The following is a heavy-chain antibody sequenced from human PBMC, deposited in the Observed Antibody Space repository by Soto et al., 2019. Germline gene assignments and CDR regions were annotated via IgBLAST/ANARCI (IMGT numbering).Heavy chain of an antibody. CDR3: ARGLAAGDY. CDR1: GYTFTNYY. Sequence: QVHLVQSGAEVKKPGASVKLSCKASGYTFTNYYIHWVRQAPGQGLEWMAIINPNGGSTNYAQKFQGRVTLTRDTSTSTVYMDLSSLKSEETAVYYCARGLAAGDYWGQGTLVTVSS. V-gene: IGHV1-46*01. J-gene: IGHJ4*02. D-gene: IGHD6-13*01. CDR2: INPNGGST.